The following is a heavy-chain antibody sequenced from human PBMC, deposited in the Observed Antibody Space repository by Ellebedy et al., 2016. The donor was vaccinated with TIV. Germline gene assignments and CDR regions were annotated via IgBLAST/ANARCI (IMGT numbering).Heavy chain of an antibody. J-gene: IGHJ4*02. Sequence: MPSETLSLTCTVSGGSVSSTHYYWSWIRQPPGKGLEWIGYIYYRGSTNYNPSLKSRVSISIDTSKNQFSLNLTSVTAADTAVYYCARLVATYFDSWGQGTLVIVSS. CDR1: GGSVSSTHYY. CDR2: IYYRGST. CDR3: ARLVATYFDS. D-gene: IGHD5-12*01. V-gene: IGHV4-61*01.